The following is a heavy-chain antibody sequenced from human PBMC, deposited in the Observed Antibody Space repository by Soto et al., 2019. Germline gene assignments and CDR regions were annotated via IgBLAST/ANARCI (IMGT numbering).Heavy chain of an antibody. CDR1: Y. CDR2: INHSGST. D-gene: IGHD3-22*01. J-gene: IGHJ4*02. CDR3: ARGPTLYYYDSSGSQPNYYFDY. Sequence: YWSWIRQPPGKGLEWIGEINHSGSTNYKPSLKSRVTISVDTSKNQFSLKLSSVTAADTAVYYCARGPTLYYYDSSGSQPNYYFDYWGQGTLVTVSS. V-gene: IGHV4-34*01.